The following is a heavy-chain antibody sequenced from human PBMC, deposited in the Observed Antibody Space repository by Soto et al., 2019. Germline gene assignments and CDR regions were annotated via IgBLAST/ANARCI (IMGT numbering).Heavy chain of an antibody. V-gene: IGHV5-51*01. J-gene: IGHJ3*02. D-gene: IGHD2-15*01. CDR1: RYSFISYW. CDR3: ARIIGYCRNNDCSWTFDI. CDR2: FYPGDSTS. Sequence: GESLKISCKTSRYSFISYWVAWVRQLPGKGLEWMGTFYPGDSTSTYRPSFQGQVTISVDKSISTAYLQLSSLKASDTAMYYCARIIGYCRNNDCSWTFDIWGQGTMVTVSS.